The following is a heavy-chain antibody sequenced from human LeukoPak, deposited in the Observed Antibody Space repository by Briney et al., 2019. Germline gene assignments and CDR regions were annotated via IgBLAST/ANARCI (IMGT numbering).Heavy chain of an antibody. D-gene: IGHD6-19*01. CDR1: GGSIRSSYYY. J-gene: IGHJ4*02. CDR2: IYYSGST. Sequence: SETLSLTCTVSGGSIRSSYYYWSWIRQPPGKGLEWIGYIYYSGSTYYNPSLKSRVTISVDTSKNQFSLKLSSVTAADTAVYYCARWSIAVAGVGYWGQGTLVTVSS. CDR3: ARWSIAVAGVGY. V-gene: IGHV4-30-4*01.